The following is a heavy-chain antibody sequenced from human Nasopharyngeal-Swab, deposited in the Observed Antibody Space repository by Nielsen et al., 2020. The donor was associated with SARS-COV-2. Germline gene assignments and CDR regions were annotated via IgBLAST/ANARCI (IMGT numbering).Heavy chain of an antibody. J-gene: IGHJ4*02. V-gene: IGHV3-74*01. Sequence: GESLKISCAASGFTFSSYWMHWVRQAPGKGLVWVSRINSDGSSTSYADSVKGRFTISRDNAKNTLYLQMNSLRAEDTAMYYCARGGGYFDYWGQGTLVTVSS. CDR1: GFTFSSYW. CDR3: ARGGGYFDY. CDR2: INSDGSST. D-gene: IGHD3-16*01.